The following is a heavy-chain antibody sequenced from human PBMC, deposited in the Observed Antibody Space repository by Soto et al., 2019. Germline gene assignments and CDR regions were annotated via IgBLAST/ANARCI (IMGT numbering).Heavy chain of an antibody. CDR1: GFTFDDYA. D-gene: IGHD5-12*01. Sequence: VQLVESGGGLVKPGGSLRLSCAASGFTFDDYAMHWVRQAPGKGLEWVSGISWNSGSIGYADSVKGRFTISRDNAKNSLYLQMNSLRAEDTALYYCAKDIGDGYNYHPFDYWGQGTLVTVSS. CDR2: ISWNSGSI. V-gene: IGHV3-9*01. J-gene: IGHJ4*02. CDR3: AKDIGDGYNYHPFDY.